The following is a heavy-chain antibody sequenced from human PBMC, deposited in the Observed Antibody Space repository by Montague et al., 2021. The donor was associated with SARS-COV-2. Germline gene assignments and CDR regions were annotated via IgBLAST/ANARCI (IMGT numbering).Heavy chain of an antibody. CDR1: GFSFSTSGMC. CDR3: ALETPMVTFLA. Sequence: PPLVKPTQTLTLTCTFSGFSFSTSGMCVSWIRQPPGKALEWLARIDWDDDKYYSTSLKTRLIISKDTSKNQVVLTMTNMDPVDTATYYCALETPMVTFLAWGQGTLVTVSS. J-gene: IGHJ5*02. D-gene: IGHD5-18*01. V-gene: IGHV2-70*11. CDR2: IDWDDDK.